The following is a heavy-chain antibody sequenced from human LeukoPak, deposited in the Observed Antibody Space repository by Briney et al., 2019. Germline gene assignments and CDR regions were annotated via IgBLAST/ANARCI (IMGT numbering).Heavy chain of an antibody. CDR1: GGSISSYY. CDR2: IYDSGNT. V-gene: IGHV4-59*01. Sequence: PSETLSLTCTVSGGSISSYYWSWIRQPPGKGLEWIGFIYDSGNTNYNPSLKSRVTISVDTSKNQFSLKLRSVTAADTAVYYCARGRISGYDLIGFDPWGQGTLVTVSS. D-gene: IGHD5-12*01. J-gene: IGHJ5*02. CDR3: ARGRISGYDLIGFDP.